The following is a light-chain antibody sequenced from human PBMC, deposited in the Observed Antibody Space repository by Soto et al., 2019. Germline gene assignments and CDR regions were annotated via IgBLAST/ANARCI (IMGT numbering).Light chain of an antibody. CDR1: SSDVGTYNL. J-gene: IGLJ3*02. V-gene: IGLV2-23*01. CDR3: CSYAGSSTWV. Sequence: QSVLTQPASVSGSPGQSITISCTGTSSDVGTYNLVSWYQQHAGKAPKLMLYEGSKRPSGVSNRFSGSKSGNTASLTISGLQADDEADYYCCSYAGSSTWVFGGGTKLTVL. CDR2: EGS.